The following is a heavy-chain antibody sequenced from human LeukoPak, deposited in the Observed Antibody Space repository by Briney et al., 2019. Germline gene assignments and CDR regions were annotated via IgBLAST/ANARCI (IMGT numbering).Heavy chain of an antibody. J-gene: IGHJ5*02. Sequence: ASVKVSCKASGYTFTSYGISWVRQAPGQGLEWMGWISAYNGNTNYAQKLQGRVTMTTDTSTSTAYMELSSLRSEDTAVYYCARERYSSGWILGGWFDPWGQGTLVTVSS. CDR1: GYTFTSYG. CDR3: ARERYSSGWILGGWFDP. V-gene: IGHV1-18*01. D-gene: IGHD6-19*01. CDR2: ISAYNGNT.